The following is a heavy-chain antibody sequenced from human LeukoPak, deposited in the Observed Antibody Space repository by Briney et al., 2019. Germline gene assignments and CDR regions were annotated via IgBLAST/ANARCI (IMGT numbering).Heavy chain of an antibody. D-gene: IGHD3-9*01. J-gene: IGHJ5*02. CDR3: AREVRSGRYFDWLTP. CDR1: GGSFSGYY. CDR2: INHSGST. V-gene: IGHV4-34*01. Sequence: SETLSLTCAVYGGSFSGYYWSWISQPPGKGLEWIGEINHSGSTNYNPSLKSRVTISVDTSKNQFSLKLSSGTAADTAVYYCAREVRSGRYFDWLTPWGQGTLVTVSS.